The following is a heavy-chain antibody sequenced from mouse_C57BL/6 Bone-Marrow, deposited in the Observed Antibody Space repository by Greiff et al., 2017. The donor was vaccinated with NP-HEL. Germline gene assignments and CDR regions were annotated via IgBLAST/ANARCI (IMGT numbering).Heavy chain of an antibody. CDR2: IYPRDGST. V-gene: IGHV1-85*01. CDR3: ASLTTVVEGFAY. Sequence: QVQLQQSGPELVKPGASVKLSCKASGYTFTSYDINWVKQRPGQGLEWIGWIYPRDGSTTYNEQFKGKATLTVDTSSSTAYMGLHSLTSEDSAVYFCASLTTVVEGFAYWGQGTLVTVSA. CDR1: GYTFTSYD. J-gene: IGHJ3*01. D-gene: IGHD1-1*01.